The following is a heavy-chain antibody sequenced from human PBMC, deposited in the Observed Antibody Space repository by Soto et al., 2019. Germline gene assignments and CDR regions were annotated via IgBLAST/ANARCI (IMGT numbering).Heavy chain of an antibody. J-gene: IGHJ6*02. Sequence: QVQLVESGGGVVQPGRSLRLSCAASGFTFSSYGMHCVRQAPGKGLEWVAVISYDGSNKYYADSVKGRFTISRDNSKNTLYLQMNSLRAEDTAVYYCAKNGGGGRYVVDYYYYGMDVWGQGTTVTVSS. V-gene: IGHV3-30*18. CDR1: GFTFSSYG. CDR3: AKNGGGGRYVVDYYYYGMDV. D-gene: IGHD3-16*01. CDR2: ISYDGSNK.